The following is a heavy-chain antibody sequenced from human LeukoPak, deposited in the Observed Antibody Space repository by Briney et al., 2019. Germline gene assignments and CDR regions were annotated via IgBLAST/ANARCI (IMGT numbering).Heavy chain of an antibody. CDR3: AKSQMITGIVGRTPEDY. J-gene: IGHJ4*02. Sequence: PGGSLRLSCAASGFSFTSYAMTWVRQAPGKGLEWVSSISGYAGSTYYADSVKGRFTISRDNSMNILYLQMNSLRAEDTAVYYCAKSQMITGIVGRTPEDYWGQGTLVTVSS. D-gene: IGHD1-26*01. CDR1: GFSFTSYA. V-gene: IGHV3-23*01. CDR2: ISGYAGST.